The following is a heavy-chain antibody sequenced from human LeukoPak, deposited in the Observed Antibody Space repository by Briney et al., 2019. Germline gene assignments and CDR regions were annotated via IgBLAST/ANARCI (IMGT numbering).Heavy chain of an antibody. CDR3: ARNDSSGYFDY. V-gene: IGHV4-38-2*01. D-gene: IGHD3-22*01. CDR1: DYSISSGDY. Sequence: KSSETLSLTCAVSDYSISSGDYWGWIRPPPGKGLEWIGSVYHSGSTHYSPSLKSRVTISVDTSKNQFSLKLSSVTAADTAVYYCARNDSSGYFDYWGQGTLVTVSS. CDR2: VYHSGST. J-gene: IGHJ4*02.